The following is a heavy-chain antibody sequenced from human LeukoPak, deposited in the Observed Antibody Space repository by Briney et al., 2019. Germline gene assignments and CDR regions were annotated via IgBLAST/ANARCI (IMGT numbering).Heavy chain of an antibody. CDR2: ISSSSSYI. Sequence: GGSLRLSCAASGFTFSSYIMNWVRQAPGKGLEWVSSISSSSSYIYYADSVKGRFTISRDNAKNSLYLQMNSLRAEDTAVYYCATRLDYGSGSLPKSDYYGMDVWGQGTTVTVSS. CDR1: GFTFSSYI. D-gene: IGHD3-10*01. J-gene: IGHJ6*02. CDR3: ATRLDYGSGSLPKSDYYGMDV. V-gene: IGHV3-21*01.